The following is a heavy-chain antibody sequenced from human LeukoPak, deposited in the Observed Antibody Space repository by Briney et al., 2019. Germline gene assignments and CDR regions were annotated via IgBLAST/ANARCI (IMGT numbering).Heavy chain of an antibody. V-gene: IGHV4-4*02. CDR1: GGSISSSNW. J-gene: IGHJ4*02. D-gene: IGHD4-17*01. Sequence: SGTLSLTCAVSGGSISSSNWWTWVRQPPGKGLEWIGEIYHSGSTNYNPSLKSRVIISVDESKNQFSLKLSSVTAADTAVYYCARAPTYGDYVKPFDYWGQGTLVTVSS. CDR2: IYHSGST. CDR3: ARAPTYGDYVKPFDY.